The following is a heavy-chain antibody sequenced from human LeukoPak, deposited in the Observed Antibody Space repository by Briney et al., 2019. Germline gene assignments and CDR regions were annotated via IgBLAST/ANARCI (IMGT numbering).Heavy chain of an antibody. Sequence: ASVKVSCKASGGTFSSYAISWVRQAPGQGLEWMGRIIPILGIANYAQKFQGRVTITADKSTSTAYMELSSLRSEDTAVYYCASGYCSGGSCFRNYYGTDVWGQGTTVTVSS. CDR1: GGTFSSYA. D-gene: IGHD2-15*01. V-gene: IGHV1-69*04. CDR2: IIPILGIA. J-gene: IGHJ6*02. CDR3: ASGYCSGGSCFRNYYGTDV.